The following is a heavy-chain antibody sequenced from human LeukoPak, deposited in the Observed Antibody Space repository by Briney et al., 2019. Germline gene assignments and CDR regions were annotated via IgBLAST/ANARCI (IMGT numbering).Heavy chain of an antibody. V-gene: IGHV4-4*07. D-gene: IGHD3-10*01. J-gene: IGHJ6*03. CDR1: GGSISSYY. Sequence: SETLSLTCTVSGGSISSYYWSWIRQPAGKGLEWIGRIYTSGSTNYNPSLKSRVTMSVDTSKNQFSLKLSSVTAADTAVYYCARDGGSYYYGSGSYWNYYYMDVWGKGTTVTISS. CDR3: ARDGGSYYYGSGSYWNYYYMDV. CDR2: IYTSGST.